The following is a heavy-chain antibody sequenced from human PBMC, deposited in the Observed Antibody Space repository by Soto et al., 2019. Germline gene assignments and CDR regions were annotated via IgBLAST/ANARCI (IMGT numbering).Heavy chain of an antibody. CDR1: GGSFSGYY. Sequence: SETLSLTCAVYGGSFSGYYWSWIRQPPGKGLEWIGEINHSGSTNYNPSLKSRVTISVDTSKNQFSLKLSSVTAADTAVYYCARNGSYYDFWSGYYFGGGMDVWGQGTAVTVSS. J-gene: IGHJ6*02. CDR3: ARNGSYYDFWSGYYFGGGMDV. CDR2: INHSGST. D-gene: IGHD3-3*01. V-gene: IGHV4-34*01.